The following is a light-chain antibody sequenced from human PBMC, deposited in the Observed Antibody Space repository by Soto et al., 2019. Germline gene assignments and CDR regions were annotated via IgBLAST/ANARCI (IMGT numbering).Light chain of an antibody. J-gene: IGKJ4*01. CDR3: QQYESYSPLT. Sequence: DIQMTQSPSTLSASVGDRVTITCRASESISRWLAWYQQKPGKAPKLLIYRASTLENGVPSRISGSGSGTDFSLTISNLQPDDFATYYCQQYESYSPLTFGGGTKVEIK. CDR1: ESISRW. CDR2: RAS. V-gene: IGKV1-5*03.